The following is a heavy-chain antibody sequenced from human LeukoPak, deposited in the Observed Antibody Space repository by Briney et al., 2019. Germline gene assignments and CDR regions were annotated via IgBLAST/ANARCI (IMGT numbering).Heavy chain of an antibody. CDR2: ISSSSSYI. CDR3: ARSQLLYNWFDP. V-gene: IGHV3-21*01. Sequence: PGGSLRLSCAASGFTFSSYSMNWVRQAPGKGLEWVSFISSSSSYIYYADSVKGRFTISRDNPKNSLYLQMNSLRAEDTAVYYCARSQLLYNWFDPWGQGTLVTVSS. D-gene: IGHD2-2*01. CDR1: GFTFSSYS. J-gene: IGHJ5*02.